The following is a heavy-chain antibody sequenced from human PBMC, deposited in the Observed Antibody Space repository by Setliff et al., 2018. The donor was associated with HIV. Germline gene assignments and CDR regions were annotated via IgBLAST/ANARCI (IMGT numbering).Heavy chain of an antibody. J-gene: IGHJ5*02. V-gene: IGHV4-39*07. CDR2: MFYSGRA. Sequence: SETLSLTCTVSGGSIRSSSYYWAWLRQSPGKGLEWIGSMFYSGRAYHNPSLKSRVTISIDTSKNQFSLKLSSVTAADTAVYSCARDMMYHYDNSGSFGWFDPWGQGTLVTVSS. D-gene: IGHD3-22*01. CDR3: ARDMMYHYDNSGSFGWFDP. CDR1: GGSIRSSSYY.